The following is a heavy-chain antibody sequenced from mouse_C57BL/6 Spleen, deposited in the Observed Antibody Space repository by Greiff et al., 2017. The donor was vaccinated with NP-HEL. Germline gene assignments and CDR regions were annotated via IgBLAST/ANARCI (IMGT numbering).Heavy chain of an antibody. CDR2: ISGGGGNT. V-gene: IGHV5-9*01. CDR3: ASCADGYLLDY. J-gene: IGHJ2*01. CDR1: GFTFSSYT. D-gene: IGHD2-3*01. Sequence: EVKLMESGGGLVKPGGSLKLSCAASGFTFSSYTMSWVRQTPEKRLEWVATISGGGGNTYYPDSVKGRFTISRDNAKNTLYLQMSSLRSEDTALYYCASCADGYLLDYWGQGTTLTVSS.